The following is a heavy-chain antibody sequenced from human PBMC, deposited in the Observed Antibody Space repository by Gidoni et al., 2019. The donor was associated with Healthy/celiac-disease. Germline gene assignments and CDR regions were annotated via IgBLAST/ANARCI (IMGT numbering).Heavy chain of an antibody. CDR2: IYYSGST. CDR3: ARAGDCGGDCYSGAFDI. Sequence: QVQLQESGPGLVKPSETLSLTCTVSGGSISSYYWSWLRQPPGKGLEWIGYIYYSGSTNYNPSLKSRVTISVDTSKNQFSLKLSSVTAADTAVYYCARAGDCGGDCYSGAFDIWGQGTMVTVSS. J-gene: IGHJ3*02. CDR1: GGSISSYY. V-gene: IGHV4-59*01. D-gene: IGHD2-21*02.